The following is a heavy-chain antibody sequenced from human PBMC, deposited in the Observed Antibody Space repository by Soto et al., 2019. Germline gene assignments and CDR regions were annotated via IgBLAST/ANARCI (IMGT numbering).Heavy chain of an antibody. CDR3: ARVRALLFGELKGRDWFDP. J-gene: IGHJ5*02. CDR2: IYTSGST. CDR1: GGSISSYY. Sequence: SETLSLTCTVSGGSISSYYWSWIRQPAGKGLEWIGRIYTSGSTNYNPSLKSRVTMSVDTSKNQFSLKLSSVTAADTAVYYCARVRALLFGELKGRDWFDPWGQGTLVTV. V-gene: IGHV4-4*07. D-gene: IGHD3-10*02.